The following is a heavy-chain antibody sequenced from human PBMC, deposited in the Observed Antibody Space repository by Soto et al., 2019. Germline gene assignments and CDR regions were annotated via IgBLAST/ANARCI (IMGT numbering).Heavy chain of an antibody. D-gene: IGHD3-22*01. J-gene: IGHJ6*02. V-gene: IGHV4-39*01. CDR2: IYYSGST. CDR3: ARRLYYDSSGFEGGGMDV. CDR1: GGSISSSSYY. Sequence: SETLPLTCTVTGGSISSSSYYWGWIRQPPGKGLEWIGSIYYSGSTYYNPSLKSRVTISVDTSKNQFSLKRSSVTAADTAVYYCARRLYYDSSGFEGGGMDVWGQGTTVTVSS.